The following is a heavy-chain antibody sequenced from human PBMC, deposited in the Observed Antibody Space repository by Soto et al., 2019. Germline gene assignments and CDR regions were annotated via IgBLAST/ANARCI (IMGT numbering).Heavy chain of an antibody. CDR2: INSAGTIT. D-gene: IGHD5-12*01. CDR1: GFTFSTYW. Sequence: EVQLVESGGGLVRPGMSLRLSCAASGFTFSTYWMHWVRQAPGKGLVWVSRINSAGTITSYADSVKGRFTVSRDNAKNTLYLQINSLTADDTAVYYCATVATTSYNWFDPWGQGTLVTVSS. V-gene: IGHV3-74*01. CDR3: ATVATTSYNWFDP. J-gene: IGHJ5*02.